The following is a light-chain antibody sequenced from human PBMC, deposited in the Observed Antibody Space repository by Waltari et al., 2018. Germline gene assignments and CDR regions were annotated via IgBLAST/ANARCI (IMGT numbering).Light chain of an antibody. CDR1: QSVLYTSNNRNY. V-gene: IGKV4-1*01. Sequence: DIVMTQSPESLAVSLGERATINCKSSQSVLYTSNNRNYLAWYQQKAGQPPKLLIYWASTRQPGFPDRFSGSGSGTDFTLTISSLQAEDVAVYSCHQYYSAPFTFGQGTRLEIK. J-gene: IGKJ2*01. CDR3: HQYYSAPFT. CDR2: WAS.